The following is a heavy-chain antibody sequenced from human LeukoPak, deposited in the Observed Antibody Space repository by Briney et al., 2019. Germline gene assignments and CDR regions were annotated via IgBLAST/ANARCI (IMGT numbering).Heavy chain of an antibody. V-gene: IGHV3-11*01. J-gene: IGHJ4*02. Sequence: PGGSLRLSCAASGFTFSDYYISWIRQAPGKGLEWVSYISSSGSTIYYADSVKGRFTISRDNAKNSLYLQMNSLRAEDTAVYYCARAKGNFLTGYYLFDYWGQGTLVTVSS. CDR2: ISSSGSTI. CDR1: GFTFSDYY. CDR3: ARAKGNFLTGYYLFDY. D-gene: IGHD3/OR15-3a*01.